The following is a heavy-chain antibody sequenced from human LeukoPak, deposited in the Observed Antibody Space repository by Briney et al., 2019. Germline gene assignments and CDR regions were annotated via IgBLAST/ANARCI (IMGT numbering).Heavy chain of an antibody. Sequence: SETLSLTCAVYGGSFSGYYWTWIRQPPGKGLEWIGEINHSGSSNYNPSLKSRVTISVDTSKNQFSLKLSSVTAADTAVYYCARSYNRVVLLYYWGQGTLVTVSS. V-gene: IGHV4-34*01. D-gene: IGHD3-10*01. J-gene: IGHJ4*02. CDR2: INHSGSS. CDR1: GGSFSGYY. CDR3: ARSYNRVVLLYY.